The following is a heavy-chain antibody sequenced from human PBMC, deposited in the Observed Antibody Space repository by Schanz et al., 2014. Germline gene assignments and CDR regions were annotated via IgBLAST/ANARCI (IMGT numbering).Heavy chain of an antibody. CDR2: ISGNGGEK. D-gene: IGHD4-17*01. CDR1: GFSFSDYG. Sequence: QVQLVESGGGVVQPGRSLRLSCAGSGFSFSDYGMHWVRQAPGKGLRCVAVISGNGGEKYYADSVKGRFTISRDNSENTLFLEMNSLRLEDTAVYYCTRDTDYHFDYWGQGTLVTVSS. CDR3: TRDTDYHFDY. J-gene: IGHJ4*02. V-gene: IGHV3-30*03.